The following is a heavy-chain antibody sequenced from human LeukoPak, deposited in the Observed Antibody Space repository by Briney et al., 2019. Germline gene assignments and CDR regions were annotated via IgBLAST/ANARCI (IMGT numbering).Heavy chain of an antibody. CDR2: INPNSGGT. CDR1: GYTFTGYY. V-gene: IGHV1-2*06. Sequence: ASVRVSCKASGYTFTGYYTPWVRQAPGQGLEWMGRINPNSGGTNYAQRFQGRVTMTRDTSISTAYMELSRLRSDDTAVYYCARDHYGYSSGSGFDCWGQGILVTVSS. CDR3: ARDHYGYSSGSGFDC. D-gene: IGHD3-10*01. J-gene: IGHJ4*02.